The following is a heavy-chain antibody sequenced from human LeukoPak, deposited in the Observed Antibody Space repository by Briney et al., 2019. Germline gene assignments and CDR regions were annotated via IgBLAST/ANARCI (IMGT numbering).Heavy chain of an antibody. V-gene: IGHV3-23*01. Sequence: PGGSLRLSCTASGFTFSNYVMSWVRQAPGKGLEWVSTISGSDGSTYYADSVKGRYTISRDNSKNTLYLQMNSLRVEDTAIYYCAKGRGYCTSGSCYSDYWGQGTLVTVSS. CDR3: AKGRGYCTSGSCYSDY. J-gene: IGHJ4*02. CDR2: ISGSDGST. D-gene: IGHD2-15*01. CDR1: GFTFSNYV.